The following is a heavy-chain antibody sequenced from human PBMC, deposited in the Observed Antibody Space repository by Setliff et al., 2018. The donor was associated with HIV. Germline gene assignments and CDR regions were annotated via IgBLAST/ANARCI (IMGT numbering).Heavy chain of an antibody. CDR2: MSPKNNGS. J-gene: IGHJ6*02. CDR3: ARGRYNSRIDV. Sequence: ASVKVSCKASGYTFSTYDFNWVRQAAGQGLEWMGWMSPKNNGSGFAQKFQARLTMTWNTSTNTAYMELGSLTSDDTAVYYCARGRYNSRIDVWGQGTTVTAP. CDR1: GYTFSTYD. D-gene: IGHD5-18*01. V-gene: IGHV1-8*01.